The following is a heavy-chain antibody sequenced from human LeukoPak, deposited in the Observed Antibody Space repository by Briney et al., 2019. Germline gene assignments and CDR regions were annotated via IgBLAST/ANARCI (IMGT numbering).Heavy chain of an antibody. Sequence: PGRPLRLSCAATGFTFKDYGMHWVRQPPGKGLEWVSGISWNSGSIGYADSVKGRFTISRDNAKNSLYLQMNSLRAEDTALYYCAKDSSFIAVAVEGYFDYWGQGTLVTVSS. CDR1: GFTFKDYG. CDR2: ISWNSGSI. J-gene: IGHJ4*02. V-gene: IGHV3-9*01. CDR3: AKDSSFIAVAVEGYFDY. D-gene: IGHD6-19*01.